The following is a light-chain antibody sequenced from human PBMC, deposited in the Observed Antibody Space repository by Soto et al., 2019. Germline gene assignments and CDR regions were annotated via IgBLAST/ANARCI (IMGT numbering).Light chain of an antibody. CDR1: SSNIGSNT. Sequence: QSVLTQPPSTSGTPGQRVTISCSGSSSNIGSNTVNWYQQLPGTAPKLLIYRNNQRPSGVPDRFSGSKSGTSAPLAISGLQSEDEADYYCAAWDGSLKGYVFATGTKGTVL. V-gene: IGLV1-44*01. CDR3: AAWDGSLKGYV. CDR2: RNN. J-gene: IGLJ1*01.